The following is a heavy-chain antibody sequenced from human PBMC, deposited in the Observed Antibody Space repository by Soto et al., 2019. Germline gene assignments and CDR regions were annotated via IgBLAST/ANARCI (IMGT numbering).Heavy chain of an antibody. D-gene: IGHD3-22*01. CDR3: ARGWGYDSSDYYYAY. J-gene: IGHJ4*02. CDR1: GGTFSGYA. Sequence: SVKVSCMASGGTFSGYAISWVRQSPGQGLEWMGGIIPMFGTANHAQKFQGRVTIIADESTSTAYMELSSLRSEDTAIYYCARGWGYDSSDYYYAYWGQGTVVTVSS. V-gene: IGHV1-69*13. CDR2: IIPMFGTA.